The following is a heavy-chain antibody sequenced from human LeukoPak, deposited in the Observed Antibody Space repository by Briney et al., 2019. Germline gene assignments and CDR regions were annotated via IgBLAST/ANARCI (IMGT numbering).Heavy chain of an antibody. CDR1: GYTFTGCY. V-gene: IGHV1-2*02. D-gene: IGHD2-8*01. J-gene: IGHJ3*02. CDR2: INPNSGGT. Sequence: ASVKVSCKASGYTFTGCYMHWVRQAPGQGLEWMGWINPNSGGTNYAQKFQGRVTMTRDTSISTAYMELSRLRSDDTAVYYCAREGVSGDAFDIWGQGTMVTVSS. CDR3: AREGVSGDAFDI.